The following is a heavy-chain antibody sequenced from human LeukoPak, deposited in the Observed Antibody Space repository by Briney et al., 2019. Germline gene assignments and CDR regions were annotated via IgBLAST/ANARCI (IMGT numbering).Heavy chain of an antibody. CDR1: GFTLSNSA. CDR3: AKYQDPRTTQNYFDY. J-gene: IGHJ4*02. D-gene: IGHD1-1*01. CDR2: ISGSGSGGST. Sequence: GGSLRLSCAASGFTLSNSAMSWVRQAPGKGLEWVSNISGSGSGGSTYYADSVKGRFTISRDNSKNTLYLQMNSLRAEDTAVYYCAKYQDPRTTQNYFDYWGQGTLLTVSS. V-gene: IGHV3-23*01.